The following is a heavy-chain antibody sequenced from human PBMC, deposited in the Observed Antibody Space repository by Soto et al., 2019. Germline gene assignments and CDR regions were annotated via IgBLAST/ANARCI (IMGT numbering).Heavy chain of an antibody. CDR1: GFTFSSYA. CDR3: ASAGYDLVVVYY. J-gene: IGHJ4*02. D-gene: IGHD5-12*01. CDR2: ISYDGSNK. Sequence: QVQLVESGGGVVQPGRSLRLSCAASGFTFSSYAMHWVRQAPGKGLEWVAVISYDGSNKYYADSVKGRFTISRDNSKNTLYLQMNRLRAEDTAVYYCASAGYDLVVVYYWGKGTLVTVSS. V-gene: IGHV3-30-3*01.